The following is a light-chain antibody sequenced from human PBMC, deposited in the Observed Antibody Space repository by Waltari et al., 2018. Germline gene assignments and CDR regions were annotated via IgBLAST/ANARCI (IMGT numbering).Light chain of an antibody. CDR2: GNN. CDR1: ISNIGAGYD. J-gene: IGLJ2*01. V-gene: IGLV1-40*01. Sequence: QSVLTQPPSVSAAPGRRVTIPSTGDISNIGAGYDVHWYQQMPETSPKLLIYGNNNRPSGVPDRFSASRSGTSASLAITGLQAEDEADYYCQSFDGRRTLFGGGTKLTVL. CDR3: QSFDGRRTL.